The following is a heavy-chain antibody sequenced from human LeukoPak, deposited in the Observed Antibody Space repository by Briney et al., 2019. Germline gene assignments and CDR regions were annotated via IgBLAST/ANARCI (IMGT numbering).Heavy chain of an antibody. Sequence: PGGSLRISCAASGCTFSNYAMSWVRQAPGKRLEWVSSVSGGGTTTYYADSVKGRFTISRDNSKNTLYLQMNSLRAEDTAVYYCAKDGGAAGQASFPGGGMDVWGQGTTVTVSS. CDR3: AKDGGAAGQASFPGGGMDV. V-gene: IGHV3-23*01. CDR2: VSGGGTTT. CDR1: GCTFSNYA. J-gene: IGHJ6*02. D-gene: IGHD6-13*01.